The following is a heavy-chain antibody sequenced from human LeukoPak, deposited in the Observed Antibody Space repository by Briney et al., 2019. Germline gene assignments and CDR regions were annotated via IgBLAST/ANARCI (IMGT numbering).Heavy chain of an antibody. Sequence: SETLSLTCTVSGGSLSSGGYYWSWIRQHPGKGLEWIGYIYYSGSTYYNPSLKSRVTISVDTSKNQFSLKLSSVTAADTAVYYCARDNHYDSSGYRFDYWGQGTLVTVSS. CDR3: ARDNHYDSSGYRFDY. V-gene: IGHV4-31*03. CDR2: IYYSGST. J-gene: IGHJ4*02. CDR1: GGSLSSGGYY. D-gene: IGHD3-22*01.